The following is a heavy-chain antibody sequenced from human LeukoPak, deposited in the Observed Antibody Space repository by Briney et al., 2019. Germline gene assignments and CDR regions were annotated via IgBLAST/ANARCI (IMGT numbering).Heavy chain of an antibody. J-gene: IGHJ4*02. Sequence: ASVKVSCKASGYTFTNNYLHWVRQAPGQGLEWMGMIYPRDGSTSYAQNFQGRVTVTRDTSTTTVHMELRGLRSEDTAVYYCARDQEGFDYWGQGTAVTVSS. CDR3: ARDQEGFDY. CDR2: IYPRDGST. V-gene: IGHV1-46*01. CDR1: GYTFTNNY.